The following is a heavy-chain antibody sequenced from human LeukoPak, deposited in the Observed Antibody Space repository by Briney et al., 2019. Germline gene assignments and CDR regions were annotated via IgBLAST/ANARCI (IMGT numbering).Heavy chain of an antibody. Sequence: GGSLRLSCAASGFTFRTCWMSWVRQAPGKGLEWVASINQGGGDTYYVESVKGRFTISRDNAMNSFFLQMNNLRAEDTAVYYCARLLGDRTIYDYWGQGTLVTVSS. J-gene: IGHJ4*02. V-gene: IGHV3-7*01. CDR3: ARLLGDRTIYDY. CDR1: GFTFRTCW. CDR2: INQGGGDT. D-gene: IGHD2-21*01.